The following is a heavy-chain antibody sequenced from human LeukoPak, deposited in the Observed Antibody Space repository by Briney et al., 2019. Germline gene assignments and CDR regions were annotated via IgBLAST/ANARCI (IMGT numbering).Heavy chain of an antibody. CDR2: LSFDGSNE. J-gene: IGHJ4*02. D-gene: IGHD5-18*01. CDR1: GFTFSNYG. V-gene: IGHV3-30*18. Sequence: EGSLRLSCAASGFTFSNYGMHWVRQSPARGLEWVAFLSFDGSNEFYADSLKGRFTISRDNSKDTLYLQMNSLRAEDTAVYYCAKDCGYSYGYDYWGQGTLVTVSS. CDR3: AKDCGYSYGYDY.